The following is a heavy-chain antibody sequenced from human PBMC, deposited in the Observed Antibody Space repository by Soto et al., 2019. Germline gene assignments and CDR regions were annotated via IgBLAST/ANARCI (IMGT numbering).Heavy chain of an antibody. J-gene: IGHJ3*02. V-gene: IGHV3-11*01. Sequence: PEGSLRLSCAASGFTFSDYDMSWIRQAPGKGLEWVSYISSTGSTKYYADSVKGRFTMSRDNAKNSLFLQMNSLRAEDTAVYYCARSGFPVAFDIWGQGTMVTVSS. CDR1: GFTFSDYD. D-gene: IGHD3-10*01. CDR3: ARSGFPVAFDI. CDR2: ISSTGSTK.